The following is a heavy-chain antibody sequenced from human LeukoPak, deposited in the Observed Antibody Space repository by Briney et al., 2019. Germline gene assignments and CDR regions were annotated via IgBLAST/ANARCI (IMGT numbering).Heavy chain of an antibody. CDR3: VKDSNYDFWSGYYKGFDN. CDR1: GFTFDDYG. V-gene: IGHV3-20*04. Sequence: GGSLRLSCAASGFTSGFTFDDYGMNWVCQVPGKGLEWVSGISRDGGRTGYADSVQGRFTISRDNSRNSLHLQMNSLRVEDTAFYYCVKDSNYDFWSGYYKGFDNWGQGTLVTVSS. J-gene: IGHJ4*02. CDR2: ISRDGGRT. D-gene: IGHD3-3*01.